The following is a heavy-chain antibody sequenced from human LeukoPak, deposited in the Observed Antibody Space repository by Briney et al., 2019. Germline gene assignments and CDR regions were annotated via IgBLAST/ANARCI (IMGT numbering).Heavy chain of an antibody. CDR2: IGTAGEI. CDR1: GFTFRSYD. J-gene: IGHJ6*03. Sequence: TGGSLRLSCAASGFTFRSYDMHWVRQATGKGLEWVSGIGTAGEIYYPGSVKGRFTISRENAKNSLYLQMNSLRAGDTAVYYCASHSGSRVLGYYYYMDVWGKGTTVTISS. V-gene: IGHV3-13*01. CDR3: ASHSGSRVLGYYYYMDV. D-gene: IGHD6-13*01.